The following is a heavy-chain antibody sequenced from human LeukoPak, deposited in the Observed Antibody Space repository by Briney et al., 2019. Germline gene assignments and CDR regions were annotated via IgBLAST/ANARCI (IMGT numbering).Heavy chain of an antibody. CDR2: ISGSGSDI. D-gene: IGHD2-8*01. J-gene: IGHJ4*01. V-gene: IGHV3-11*01. CDR3: STDPRLLIY. Sequence: GGSLRLTCVVSGFGFSDSYMTWIRQTPGKGLEWLAYISGSGSDIYYADSVKGRFTISRDNAKNSLYLQMNSLRPDDTALYYCSTDPRLLIYWGHGTLVTVSS. CDR1: GFGFSDSY.